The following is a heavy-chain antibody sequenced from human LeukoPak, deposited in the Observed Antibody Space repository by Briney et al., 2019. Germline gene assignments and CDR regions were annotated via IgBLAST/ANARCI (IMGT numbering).Heavy chain of an antibody. J-gene: IGHJ6*03. V-gene: IGHV3-23*01. D-gene: IGHD5-18*01. CDR3: AKGTHSGYSYGYYYYYYMGV. Sequence: RTGGSLRLSCAASGFTFSSYAMNWVRQAPGKGLEWVSTISGSGGSTDYADSVKGRFTISRDNSKNTLYLQMNSLRAEDTAVYYCAKGTHSGYSYGYYYYYYMGVWGKGTTVIVSS. CDR1: GFTFSSYA. CDR2: ISGSGGST.